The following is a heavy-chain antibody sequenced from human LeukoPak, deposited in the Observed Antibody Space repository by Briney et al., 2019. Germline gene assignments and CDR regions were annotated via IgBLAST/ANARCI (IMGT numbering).Heavy chain of an antibody. CDR2: INPSGGST. D-gene: IGHD3-10*01. CDR3: ARVTLHYYGSGSHRAAFDI. J-gene: IGHJ3*02. V-gene: IGHV1-46*02. Sequence: SRKASASSWKSVYMPGVRESPEQRLEWMGIINPSGGSTSYAQKFQGRVTMTRDTSTSTVYMELSSLRSEDTAVYYCARVTLHYYGSGSHRAAFDIWGQGTMVTVSS. CDR1: ASSWKSVY.